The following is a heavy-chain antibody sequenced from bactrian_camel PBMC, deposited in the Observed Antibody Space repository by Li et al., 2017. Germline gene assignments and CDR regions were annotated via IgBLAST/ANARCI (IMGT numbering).Heavy chain of an antibody. Sequence: GGSLRLSCTASEFTLRHYYMTWVRQAPGKGLEWVSTITSDGKTTYYADSVKGRFTISLDTAKNTVDLHMNSLKPEDSAMYYCAAASMRMLSARPSRDPCDPDAMPYPYVGQGTQVTVS. CDR1: EFTLRHYY. D-gene: IGHD1*01. J-gene: IGHJ4*01. V-gene: IGHV3-2*01. CDR2: ITSDGKTT.